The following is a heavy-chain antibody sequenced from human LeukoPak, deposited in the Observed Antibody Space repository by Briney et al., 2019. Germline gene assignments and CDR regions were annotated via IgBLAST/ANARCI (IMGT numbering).Heavy chain of an antibody. D-gene: IGHD3-3*01. CDR3: ARDNWSGSY. CDR2: INYSGST. V-gene: IGHV4-59*12. CDR1: GGSISRYY. Sequence: SETLSLTCTVSGGSISRYYWSWIRQPPGKGLEWIGYINYSGSTYYNPSLKSRVTISVDTSKNQFSLKLSSVTAADTAVYYCARDNWSGSYWGQGTLVTVSS. J-gene: IGHJ4*01.